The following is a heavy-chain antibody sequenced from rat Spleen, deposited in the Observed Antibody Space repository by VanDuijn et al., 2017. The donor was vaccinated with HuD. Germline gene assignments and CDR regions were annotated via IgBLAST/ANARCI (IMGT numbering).Heavy chain of an antibody. CDR2: ISSSSGT. Sequence: EVQLVESGGGLVQPGRSLKLSCVASGFTFSDYGMNWVRQAPGKGLEWVAYISSSSGTIYYADTVRGRFTISRDSAKNTLYLQLSSLRSEDTALYYCARRGKNYHYFDFWGQGVMVTVSS. V-gene: IGHV5-34*01. J-gene: IGHJ2*01. D-gene: IGHD1-10*01. CDR3: ARRGKNYHYFDF. CDR1: GFTFSDYG.